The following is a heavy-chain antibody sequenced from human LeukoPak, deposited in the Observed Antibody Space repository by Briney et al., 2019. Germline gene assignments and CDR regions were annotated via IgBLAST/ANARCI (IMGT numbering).Heavy chain of an antibody. D-gene: IGHD3-22*01. V-gene: IGHV3-30*04. CDR2: TSTDENLK. CDR3: ATLPYYYDSSGSYYFDY. Sequence: PGGSLRLSCAASGFTFSNYVTHWVRQAPGKGLEWVAVTSTDENLKFYADSVKGRFTISRDNSKNTLYLQMNSLRVEDTAVYYCATLPYYYDSSGSYYFDYWGQGTLVTVSS. CDR1: GFTFSNYV. J-gene: IGHJ4*02.